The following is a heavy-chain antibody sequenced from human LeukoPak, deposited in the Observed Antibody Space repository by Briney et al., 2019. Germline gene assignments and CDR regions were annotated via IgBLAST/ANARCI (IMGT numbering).Heavy chain of an antibody. V-gene: IGHV1-69*13. CDR2: IIPIFGTA. CDR1: GGTFSSYA. J-gene: IGHJ6*03. CDR3: ARPYRYCSSTSCYGPRYYYYMDV. Sequence: EASVKVSCKASGGTFSSYAISWVRQAPGQGLEWMGGIIPIFGTANYAQKFQGRVTITADESTSTAYMQLSSLRSEDTAVYYCARPYRYCSSTSCYGPRYYYYMDVWGKGTTVTVSS. D-gene: IGHD2-2*01.